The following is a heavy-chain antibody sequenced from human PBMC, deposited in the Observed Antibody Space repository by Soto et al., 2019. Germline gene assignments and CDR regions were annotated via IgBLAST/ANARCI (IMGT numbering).Heavy chain of an antibody. D-gene: IGHD6-13*01. CDR1: GITFSNAW. CDR2: IRSKTDGGTT. Sequence: EVQLVESGGGLVEPGGSLRLSCAASGITFSNAWMYWVRKAPGKGLEYIGRIRSKTDGGTTEYAAPVEGRFTVSRDDSKNTLYLQMSGLKTEDTAVYYCTTTRPGTNVFDNWGQGTLVTVSS. CDR3: TTTRPGTNVFDN. V-gene: IGHV3-15*01. J-gene: IGHJ3*02.